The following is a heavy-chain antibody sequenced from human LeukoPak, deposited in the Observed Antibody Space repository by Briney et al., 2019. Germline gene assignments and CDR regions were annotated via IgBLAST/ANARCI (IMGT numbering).Heavy chain of an antibody. CDR3: ARDPGYCDNTRCYAANFDY. J-gene: IGHJ4*02. CDR2: IFPSGGEI. V-gene: IGHV3-23*01. Sequence: GGSLRLSCAASGFTFSTFAMIWVRQPPGKGLEWVSSIFPSGGEIHYADSVRGRFTISRDNSKSTLSLQMNSLRAEDTAVYYCARDPGYCDNTRCYAANFDYWGQGTLVTVSS. D-gene: IGHD2-2*01. CDR1: GFTFSTFA.